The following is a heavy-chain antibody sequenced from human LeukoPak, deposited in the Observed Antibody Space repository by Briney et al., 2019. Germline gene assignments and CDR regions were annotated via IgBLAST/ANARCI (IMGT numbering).Heavy chain of an antibody. J-gene: IGHJ3*02. CDR2: IYSGGSAST. Sequence: PGGSLRLSCAASGFTARSHYMNWVRQTPGKGLEWVSAIYSGGSASTYYADSVKGRFTISRDNSRNTLYLQMNSLRAEDTAVYYCARSVLGYSYGEVAFDIWGQGTMVAVSS. CDR3: ARSVLGYSYGEVAFDI. D-gene: IGHD5-18*01. V-gene: IGHV3-66*01. CDR1: GFTARSHY.